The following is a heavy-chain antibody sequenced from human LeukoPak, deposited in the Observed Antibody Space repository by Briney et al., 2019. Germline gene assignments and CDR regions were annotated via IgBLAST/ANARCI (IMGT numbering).Heavy chain of an antibody. J-gene: IGHJ4*02. CDR1: GFTFSSYG. CDR2: IRYDGSNK. V-gene: IGHV3-30*02. CDR3: ASTSRHYCSGGSCLDY. Sequence: GGPLRLSCAASGFTFSSYGMHWVRQAPGKGLEWVAFIRYDGSNKYYADSVKGRFTISRGNSKNTLYLQMNSLRAEDTAVYYCASTSRHYCSGGSCLDYWGQGTLVTVSS. D-gene: IGHD2-15*01.